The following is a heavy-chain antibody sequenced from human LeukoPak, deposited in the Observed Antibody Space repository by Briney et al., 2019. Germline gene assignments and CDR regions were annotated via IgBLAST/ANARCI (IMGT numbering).Heavy chain of an antibody. V-gene: IGHV3-48*03. CDR1: GFTFSSYE. J-gene: IGHJ4*02. CDR3: ARGGVAARPSGY. D-gene: IGHD6-6*01. Sequence: GGSLRLSCAASGFTFSSYEMNWVRQAPGKGLEWISYISSSGSTIYYADSVKGRFTISRDNAKNSLYLQMNSLSAEDTAVYYCARGGVAARPSGYWGQGTLVIVSS. CDR2: ISSSGSTI.